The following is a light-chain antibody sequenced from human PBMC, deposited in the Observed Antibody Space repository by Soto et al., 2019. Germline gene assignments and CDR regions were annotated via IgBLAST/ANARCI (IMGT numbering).Light chain of an antibody. Sequence: EIVLTQSPATLSLSPGERATLSCRASQSVSNYLAWYQHKPGQAPRLLIYDASNRATGTPARFSGSGSGTDFTLTISSLEPEDFAVYYCQQRTDWPLFGPGTKVDIK. J-gene: IGKJ3*01. CDR2: DAS. V-gene: IGKV3-11*01. CDR1: QSVSNY. CDR3: QQRTDWPL.